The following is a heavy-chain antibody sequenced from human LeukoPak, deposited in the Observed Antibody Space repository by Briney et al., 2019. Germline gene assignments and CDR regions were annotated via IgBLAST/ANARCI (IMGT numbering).Heavy chain of an antibody. Sequence: GGSLILSCAASGFTFSSYGMHWVRQAPGKGLERVAFIRYDGSNKYYADSVKGRFTISRDNSKNTLYLQMNSLRAEDTAVYYCARGSAAGKGAHDYWGQGTLVTVSS. CDR2: IRYDGSNK. D-gene: IGHD6-13*01. CDR3: ARGSAAGKGAHDY. V-gene: IGHV3-30*02. J-gene: IGHJ4*02. CDR1: GFTFSSYG.